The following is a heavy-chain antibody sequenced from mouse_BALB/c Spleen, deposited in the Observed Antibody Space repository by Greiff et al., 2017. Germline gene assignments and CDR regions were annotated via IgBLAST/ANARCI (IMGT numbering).Heavy chain of an antibody. J-gene: IGHJ4*01. CDR1: GYSFTSYY. CDR2: IDPFNGGT. D-gene: IGHD2-1*01. Sequence: VQLKQSGPELMKPGASVKISCKASGYSFTSYYMHWVKQSHGKSLEWIGYIDPFNGGTSYNQKFKGKATLTVDKSSSTAYMHLSSLTSEDSAVYYCARSDGNYLVDYWGQGTSVTVSS. CDR3: ARSDGNYLVDY. V-gene: IGHV1S135*01.